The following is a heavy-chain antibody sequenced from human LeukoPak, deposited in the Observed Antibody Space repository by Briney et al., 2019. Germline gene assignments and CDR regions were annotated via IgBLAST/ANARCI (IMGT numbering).Heavy chain of an antibody. J-gene: IGHJ4*02. Sequence: SETLSLTCTVSGGSISSGDYYWSWIRQPPGKGLEWIGYIYYNGSTYYNPSLKSRVTISVDTSKNQFSLKLSSVTAADTAVYYCARVRYYASYFDYWGQGTLVTVSS. CDR2: IYYNGST. V-gene: IGHV4-30-4*01. CDR3: ARVRYYASYFDY. D-gene: IGHD3-10*01. CDR1: GGSISSGDYY.